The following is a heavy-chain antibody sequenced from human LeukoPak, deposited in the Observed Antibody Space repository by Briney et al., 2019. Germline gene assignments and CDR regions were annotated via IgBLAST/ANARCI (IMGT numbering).Heavy chain of an antibody. CDR2: ISGSGRTI. V-gene: IGHV3-11*01. D-gene: IGHD2-2*01. CDR3: ARDIVVVPLVMGWFDP. Sequence: GGSLRLSCAASGLTFSDYYMSWIRQAPGKGLEWVSYISGSGRTIYYADSVKGRFTISRDNAKNSLYLQMNSLRAEDTAVYYCARDIVVVPLVMGWFDPWGQGTLVTVSS. J-gene: IGHJ5*02. CDR1: GLTFSDYY.